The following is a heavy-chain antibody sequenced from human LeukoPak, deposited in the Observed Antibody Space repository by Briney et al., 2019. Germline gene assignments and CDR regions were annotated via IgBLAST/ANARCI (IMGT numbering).Heavy chain of an antibody. D-gene: IGHD3-22*01. CDR3: ARAPPNDYDSSGYYSSFDY. J-gene: IGHJ4*02. CDR2: IRGSGGST. V-gene: IGHV3-23*01. Sequence: PGGSLRLSCAASGFTFSSYAMSWVRQAPGKGLEWVSAIRGSGGSTYYADSVKGRFTISRDNSKNTLYLQMNSLRAEDTAVYYCARAPPNDYDSSGYYSSFDYWGQGTLVTVSS. CDR1: GFTFSSYA.